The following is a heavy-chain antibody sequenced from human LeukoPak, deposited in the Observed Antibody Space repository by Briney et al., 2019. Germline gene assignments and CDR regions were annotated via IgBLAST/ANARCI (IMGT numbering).Heavy chain of an antibody. J-gene: IGHJ5*02. D-gene: IGHD2-2*01. Sequence: SETLSLTCTVSGASITGGFSAWGWVRQTPGQALEWIGTISHAGTTFLNPSLKSRVTISVDAAKSHVSLRLTSVTAAGSATYFCARGPAGFDGPSSFFDTWDQGILVTVSS. CDR1: GASITGGFSA. CDR2: ISHAGTT. CDR3: ARGPAGFDGPSSFFDT. V-gene: IGHV4-39*02.